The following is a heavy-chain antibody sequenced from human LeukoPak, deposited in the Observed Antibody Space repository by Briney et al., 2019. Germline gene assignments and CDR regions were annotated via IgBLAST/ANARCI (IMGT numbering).Heavy chain of an antibody. CDR2: ISSSSSYI. D-gene: IGHD6-19*01. CDR3: AVKDLAVAGETDY. J-gene: IGHJ4*02. Sequence: GGSLRLSCAASGFTFSSYSMNWVRQAPGKGLEWVSSISSSSSYIYYADSVKGRFTISRDNAKNSLYLQMNSLRSEDTAVYYCAVKDLAVAGETDYWGQGTLVTVSS. V-gene: IGHV3-21*04. CDR1: GFTFSSYS.